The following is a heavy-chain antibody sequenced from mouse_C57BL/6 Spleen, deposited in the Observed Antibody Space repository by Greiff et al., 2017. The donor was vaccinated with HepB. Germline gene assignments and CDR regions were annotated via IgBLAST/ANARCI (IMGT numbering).Heavy chain of an antibody. Sequence: EVKLQESGPVLVKPGASVKMSCKASGYTFTDYYMNWVKQSHGKSLEWIGVINPYNGGTSYNQKFKGKATLTVDKSSSTAYMELNSLTSEDSAVYYCARDPSYWYFDVWGTGTTVTVSS. CDR1: GYTFTDYY. CDR3: ARDPSYWYFDV. CDR2: INPYNGGT. V-gene: IGHV1-19*01. D-gene: IGHD2-10*02. J-gene: IGHJ1*03.